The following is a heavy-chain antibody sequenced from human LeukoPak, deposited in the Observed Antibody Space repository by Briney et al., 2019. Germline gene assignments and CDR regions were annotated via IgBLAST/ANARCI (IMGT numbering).Heavy chain of an antibody. CDR2: IYHSGST. J-gene: IGHJ4*02. Sequence: PSQTLSLTCAVSGGSISSGGYSWSWIRQPPEKGLEWIGYIYHSGSTYYNPSLKSRVTISVDRSKNQFSLKLSSVTAADTAVYYCAGSYGSGSYYPLFDYWGQGTLVTVSS. CDR1: GGSISSGGYS. CDR3: AGSYGSGSYYPLFDY. D-gene: IGHD3-10*01. V-gene: IGHV4-30-2*01.